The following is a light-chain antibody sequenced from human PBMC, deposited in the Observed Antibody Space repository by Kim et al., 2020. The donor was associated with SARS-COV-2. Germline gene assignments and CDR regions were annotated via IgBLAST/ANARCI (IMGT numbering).Light chain of an antibody. CDR3: QSYDDFNRV. V-gene: IGLV6-57*01. CDR1: SGNLASCY. CDR2: DDN. Sequence: GNTVPIPCTRSSGNLASCYVQWYQQRPGSSPTTLIYDDNQRTPGVPERFSGSVDSSSNSASLTISGLKTEDEADYFCQSYDDFNRVFGGGTQLTVL. J-gene: IGLJ3*02.